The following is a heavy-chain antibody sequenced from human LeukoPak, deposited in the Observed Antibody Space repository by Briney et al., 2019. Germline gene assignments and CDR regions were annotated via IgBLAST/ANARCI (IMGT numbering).Heavy chain of an antibody. J-gene: IGHJ4*02. V-gene: IGHV3-7*03. CDR2: IKQDGSEK. D-gene: IGHD4-23*01. Sequence: GGSLRLSCVVSGFTFSSYSMNWVRQAPGKGLEWVANIKQDGSEKYYVDSVKGRFTISRDNAKNSLYLQMNSLRAEDTAVYYCARGGVSVGGNFDYWGQGTLVTASS. CDR1: GFTFSSYS. CDR3: ARGGVSVGGNFDY.